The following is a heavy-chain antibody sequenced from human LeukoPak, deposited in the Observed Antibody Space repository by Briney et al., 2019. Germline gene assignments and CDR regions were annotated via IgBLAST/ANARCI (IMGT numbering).Heavy chain of an antibody. CDR2: IKQDGSEK. Sequence: GGSLRLSCAASGFTFSSYWMSWVRQAPGKGLEWVANIKQDGSEKYYVDSVKGRFTISRDNAKNSLYLQMNSLRAEDTAVYYCARDFTLYYGGNANLDYWGQGTLVTVSS. J-gene: IGHJ4*02. D-gene: IGHD4-23*01. CDR3: ARDFTLYYGGNANLDY. V-gene: IGHV3-7*01. CDR1: GFTFSSYW.